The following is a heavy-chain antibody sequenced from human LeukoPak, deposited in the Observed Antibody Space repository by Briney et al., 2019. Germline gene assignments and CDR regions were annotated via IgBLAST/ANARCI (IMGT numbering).Heavy chain of an antibody. D-gene: IGHD2-2*01. V-gene: IGHV3-23*01. CDR3: AKMGGRISAAVDN. CDR1: GFTFNTYA. CDR2: ISGSGGGT. J-gene: IGHJ4*02. Sequence: PGGSLRLSCAASGFTFNTYAMSWVRQAPGKGLEWVSGISGSGGGTYYADSVKGRFTIPRDNSKSTLYLQVNSLRVEDTAVYYCAKMGGRISAAVDNWGQGTLVTVSS.